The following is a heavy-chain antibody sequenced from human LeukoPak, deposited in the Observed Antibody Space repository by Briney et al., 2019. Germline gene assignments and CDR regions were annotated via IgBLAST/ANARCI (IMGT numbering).Heavy chain of an antibody. D-gene: IGHD3-3*01. J-gene: IGHJ6*03. CDR2: IYTSGST. CDR1: GGSISSGSYY. CDR3: AREGDFWSGRHYYYYMDV. Sequence: SETLSLTCTVSGGSISSGSYYWSRIRQPAGKGLEWIGRIYTSGSTNYNPSLKSRVTISVDTSKNQFSLKLSSVTAADTAVYYCAREGDFWSGRHYYYYMDVWGKGTTVTVSS. V-gene: IGHV4-61*02.